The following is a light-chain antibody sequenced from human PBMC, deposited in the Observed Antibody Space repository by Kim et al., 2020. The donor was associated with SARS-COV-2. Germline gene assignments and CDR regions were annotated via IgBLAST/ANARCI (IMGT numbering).Light chain of an antibody. CDR2: GGS. V-gene: IGKV3-20*01. J-gene: IGKJ4*01. CDR1: QSVRSSY. Sequence: SPGRRASHHCRARQSVRSSYLAWDQRKPGQGPRILIYGGSSRATSIPDRIRGSGSGTDFTLTINRLEPEDFAVYYWQQYGGSPRTFGGGTKVDIK. CDR3: QQYGGSPRT.